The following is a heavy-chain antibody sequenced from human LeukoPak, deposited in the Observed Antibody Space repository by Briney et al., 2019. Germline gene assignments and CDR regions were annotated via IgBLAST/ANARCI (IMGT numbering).Heavy chain of an antibody. V-gene: IGHV4-39*01. CDR3: ARRGYCSSNSCYEYWFDP. CDR2: IYYSGST. D-gene: IGHD2-2*01. J-gene: IGHJ5*02. CDR1: GGSISSSSYY. Sequence: SETLSLTCTVSGGSISSSSYYWGWIRQPPGKGLEWIGIIYYSGSTYYNPSLKSRLTISVDTSKNQFSLKLSSVTATDTAVYYCARRGYCSSNSCYEYWFDPWGQGTLVTVSS.